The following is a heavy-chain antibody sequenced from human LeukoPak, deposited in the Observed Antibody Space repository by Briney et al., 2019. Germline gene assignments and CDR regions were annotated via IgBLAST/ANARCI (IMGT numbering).Heavy chain of an antibody. J-gene: IGHJ4*02. Sequence: GGSLRLSCAASGFTFSSYAMHWVRQAPGKGLEWVAIISYDGSNKYYADSVKGRFTISRDNSKKMPYLEMNSLRVQDTAVYFCARDRDRWELLPNYWGQGTLVTVSS. D-gene: IGHD1-26*01. CDR1: GFTFSSYA. CDR3: ARDRDRWELLPNY. CDR2: ISYDGSNK. V-gene: IGHV3-30-3*01.